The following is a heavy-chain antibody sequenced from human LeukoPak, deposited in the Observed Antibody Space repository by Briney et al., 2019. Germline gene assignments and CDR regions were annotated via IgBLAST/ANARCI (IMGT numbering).Heavy chain of an antibody. V-gene: IGHV1-8*01. D-gene: IGHD2-21*02. J-gene: IGHJ4*02. CDR2: MDPNSGNT. CDR3: AREFRVVTPTQGDDY. Sequence: ASVKVSCKASGYSFTTYDINWVRQATGQGLELMGWMDPNSGNTGYAQKFQGRVTMTRNTSISTAYMELSSLRSEDTAVYYCAREFRVVTPTQGDDYWGQGTLVTVSS. CDR1: GYSFTTYD.